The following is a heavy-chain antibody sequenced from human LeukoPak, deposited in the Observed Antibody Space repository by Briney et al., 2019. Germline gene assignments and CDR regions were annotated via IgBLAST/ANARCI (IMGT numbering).Heavy chain of an antibody. Sequence: ASVKVSCKASGCTFTSYDINWVRQATGQGLEWMGWINPNSGNTDYAQKFQGRVTITRNTSISTAYMELSSLRSEDTAVYYCASQYSSGLNPFDLWGQETLLTVPS. J-gene: IGHJ4*02. CDR3: ASQYSSGLNPFDL. V-gene: IGHV1-8*01. CDR1: GCTFTSYD. CDR2: INPNSGNT. D-gene: IGHD6-19*01.